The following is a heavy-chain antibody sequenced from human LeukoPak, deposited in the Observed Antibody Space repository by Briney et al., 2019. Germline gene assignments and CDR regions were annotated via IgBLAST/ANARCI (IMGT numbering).Heavy chain of an antibody. J-gene: IGHJ4*02. D-gene: IGHD6-13*01. Sequence: PGGSLRLSCAASGFTFSSYAMSWVRQAPGKGPEWISYISSSSTTIKYADSVKGRFIISRDNAKNSVYLQMNSLRAEDTAVYYCALIAVDWQQPFDYWGQGTLVTVSS. CDR1: GFTFSSYA. V-gene: IGHV3-48*01. CDR3: ALIAVDWQQPFDY. CDR2: ISSSSTTI.